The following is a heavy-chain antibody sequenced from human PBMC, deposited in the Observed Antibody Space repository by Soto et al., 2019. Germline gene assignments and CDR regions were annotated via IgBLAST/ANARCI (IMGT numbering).Heavy chain of an antibody. CDR3: HTNSWYYFDH. V-gene: IGHV5-51*01. CDR2: IYPGDSDT. CDR1: RYSFTDYW. Sequence: PGESLKISCKAFRYSFTDYWIGWVRQMPGKGLEWMGFIYPGDSDTRYSPSFQGQVTISADKSISTAYLQWSSLKASDSAICASHTNSWYYFDHWGQGTVVTVSS. J-gene: IGHJ4*02. D-gene: IGHD6-13*01.